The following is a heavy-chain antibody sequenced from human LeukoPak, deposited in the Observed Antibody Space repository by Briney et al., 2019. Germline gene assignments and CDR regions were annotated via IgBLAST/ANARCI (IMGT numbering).Heavy chain of an antibody. CDR3: ARDQGVVEMATIHGDY. D-gene: IGHD5-24*01. J-gene: IGHJ4*02. CDR1: GFTFSDYY. V-gene: IGHV3-11*01. Sequence: GGSLRLSCAASGFTFSDYYMSWIRQAPGKGLEWVSYISSSGNTIYYADSVKGRFTISRDNAKNSLYLQMNSLRAEDTAVYYCARDQGVVEMATIHGDYWGQGTLVTVSS. CDR2: ISSSGNTI.